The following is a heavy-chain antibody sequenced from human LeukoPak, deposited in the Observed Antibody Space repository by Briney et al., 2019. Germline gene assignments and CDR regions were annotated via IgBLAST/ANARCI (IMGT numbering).Heavy chain of an antibody. Sequence: GGSLRLSCAASGFTFSTYWMTWVRQAPGKGLEWVANIKQDGSETYCVDSVKGRFTISRDNAKNSLYLQMNSLRAEDTAVYYCARYYYGSGFFDYWGQGTLVTVSS. J-gene: IGHJ4*02. V-gene: IGHV3-7*01. CDR3: ARYYYGSGFFDY. CDR1: GFTFSTYW. CDR2: IKQDGSET. D-gene: IGHD3-10*01.